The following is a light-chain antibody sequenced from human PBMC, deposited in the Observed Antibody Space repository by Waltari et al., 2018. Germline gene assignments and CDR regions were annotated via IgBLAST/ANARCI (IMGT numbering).Light chain of an antibody. CDR2: GAS. Sequence: DIVMTQSPDSLAVSLGERATFNCKSSQNVLYSSNNKNYLAWYPQKPGQPPKLLIYGASTRESGVPDRFSGSGSGTDFTLTISSLQAEDVAVYYCQQYLTSSWTFGQGTKVEIK. CDR3: QQYLTSSWT. J-gene: IGKJ1*01. CDR1: QNVLYSSNNKNY. V-gene: IGKV4-1*01.